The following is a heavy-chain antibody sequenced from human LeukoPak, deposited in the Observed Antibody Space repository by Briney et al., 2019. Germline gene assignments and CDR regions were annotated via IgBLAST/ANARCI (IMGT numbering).Heavy chain of an antibody. D-gene: IGHD6-6*01. CDR1: GYTLTELS. CDR2: FDPEDGET. J-gene: IGHJ6*02. Sequence: ASVKVSCKVSGYTLTELSMHWVRQAPGKGREWMGGFDPEDGETIYTQRFQGRVTMTEDTSTDTAYMELSSLRSEDTAVYYCATDWRAARPNYYYGMDVWGQGTTVTVSS. CDR3: ATDWRAARPNYYYGMDV. V-gene: IGHV1-24*01.